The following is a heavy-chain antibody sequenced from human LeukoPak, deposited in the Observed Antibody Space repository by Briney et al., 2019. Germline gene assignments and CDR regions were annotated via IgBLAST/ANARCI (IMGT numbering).Heavy chain of an antibody. CDR2: IYPGDSDT. J-gene: IGHJ4*02. Sequence: GESLKISCKGSGYTFTSYWIGWVRQMPGKGLEWMGIIYPGDSDTRYSPSFQGQVTISADKSISTAYLQWSSLKASDTAMYYCARGGYYYDSSGSYYFDYWGQGTLVTVSS. CDR3: ARGGYYYDSSGSYYFDY. CDR1: GYTFTSYW. V-gene: IGHV5-51*01. D-gene: IGHD3-22*01.